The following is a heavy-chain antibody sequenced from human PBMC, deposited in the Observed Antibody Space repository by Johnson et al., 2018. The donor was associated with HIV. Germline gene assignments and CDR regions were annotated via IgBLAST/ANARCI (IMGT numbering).Heavy chain of an antibody. CDR2: ISFAGTNK. CDR1: GFTFSNFC. D-gene: IGHD3/OR15-3a*01. J-gene: IGHJ3*02. Sequence: QVQLVESGGGVAQPGRSLRLSCAASGFTFSNFCFHWVRQAPGKGLEWVASISFAGTNKYYADSVKGRFTISSDNSKNTLYLQMNSLRAEATAVYYCAKNLGKSEIEEWATDYADFTTGYPDEGPRAGVGAFDIWGQGTMVTVSS. CDR3: AKNLGKSEIEEWATDYADFTTGYPDEGPRAGVGAFDI. V-gene: IGHV3-30*18.